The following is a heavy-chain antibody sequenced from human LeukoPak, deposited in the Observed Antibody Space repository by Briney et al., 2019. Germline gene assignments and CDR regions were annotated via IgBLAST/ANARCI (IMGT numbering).Heavy chain of an antibody. CDR2: IIPIFGTA. V-gene: IGHV1-69*01. J-gene: IGHJ3*02. CDR3: ARDKMSSGYYSHDAFDI. CDR1: GGTFSSYA. Sequence: ASVKVSCKASGGTFSSYAISWVRQAPGQGLEWMGGIIPIFGTANYAQKFQGRVTITADESTSTAYMELSSLRSEDTAVYYCARDKMSSGYYSHDAFDIWGQGTMVTVSS. D-gene: IGHD3-22*01.